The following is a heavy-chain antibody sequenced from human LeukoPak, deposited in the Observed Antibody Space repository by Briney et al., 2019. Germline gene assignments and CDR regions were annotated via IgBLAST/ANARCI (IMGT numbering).Heavy chain of an antibody. D-gene: IGHD3-22*01. CDR2: ISSSGSTI. Sequence: PGGSLRLSCAASGFTFSNYEMNWVRQAPGKGLKWVSYISSSGSTIYADSVKGRFTISRDNAKNSLYLQMNSLRAEDTAVYYCAKDNRWGRGYYSHDYWGQGTLVTVSS. J-gene: IGHJ4*02. V-gene: IGHV3-48*03. CDR1: GFTFSNYE. CDR3: AKDNRWGRGYYSHDY.